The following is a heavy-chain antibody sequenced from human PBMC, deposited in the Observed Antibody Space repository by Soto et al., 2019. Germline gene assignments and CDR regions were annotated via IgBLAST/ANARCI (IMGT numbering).Heavy chain of an antibody. J-gene: IGHJ4*02. Sequence: SCTASGFPLIRYSLHWVRQAPGKGLEWVTSISHDGTNIYYADSVKGRFTISRDDSKNTLYLQMNSLSAEDTAVYYCARYSGFDYSFDYWGQGILVTVSS. CDR3: ARYSGFDYSFDY. CDR2: ISHDGTNI. V-gene: IGHV3-30-3*01. CDR1: GFPLIRYS. D-gene: IGHD5-12*01.